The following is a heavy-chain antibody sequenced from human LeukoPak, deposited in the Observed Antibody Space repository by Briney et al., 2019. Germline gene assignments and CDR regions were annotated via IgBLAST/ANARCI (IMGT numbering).Heavy chain of an antibody. D-gene: IGHD3-22*01. J-gene: IGHJ3*02. Sequence: ASVKVSCKASGYTFTSYGISWVRQAPGQGLEWMGWISAYNGNTNYAQKLQGRVTMTTDTSTSTAYMELRSLRSDDTAVYYCARPLGKYYYDSSGYSDAFDIWGQGTMVTVSS. V-gene: IGHV1-18*01. CDR1: GYTFTSYG. CDR2: ISAYNGNT. CDR3: ARPLGKYYYDSSGYSDAFDI.